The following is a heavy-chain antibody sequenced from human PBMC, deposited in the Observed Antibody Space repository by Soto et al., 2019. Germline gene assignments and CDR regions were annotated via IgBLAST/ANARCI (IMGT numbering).Heavy chain of an antibody. CDR3: ARGGITIFGVFDY. J-gene: IGHJ4*02. Sequence: EVQLLESGGGLVQPGGSLRLSCAASGFTFSSYAMSWVRQAPGKGLEWVSAISGSGGSTYYADSVKGRFTISRDNSKNTLYLQINSLRAEDTAVYYCARGGITIFGVFDYWGQGTLVTVSS. CDR1: GFTFSSYA. CDR2: ISGSGGST. D-gene: IGHD3-3*01. V-gene: IGHV3-23*01.